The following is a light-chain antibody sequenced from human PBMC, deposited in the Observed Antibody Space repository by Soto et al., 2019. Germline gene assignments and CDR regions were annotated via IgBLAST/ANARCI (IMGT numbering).Light chain of an antibody. J-gene: IGKJ5*01. CDR3: QQSYMDPIT. V-gene: IGKV1-5*01. Sequence: DIQMTQSPSTLSASVGDRVTITFRASQSISSCLSCYHQKPVKAPKLLIYDASSFESGVPSIFSGSGGGTDFTLSISSVQPEDFATYFCQQSYMDPITFGQGTRLEIK. CDR2: DAS. CDR1: QSISSC.